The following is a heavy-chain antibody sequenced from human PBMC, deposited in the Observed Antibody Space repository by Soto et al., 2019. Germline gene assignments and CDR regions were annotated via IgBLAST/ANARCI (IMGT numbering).Heavy chain of an antibody. J-gene: IGHJ4*02. D-gene: IGHD4-17*01. V-gene: IGHV4-39*01. CDR2: IYYSGST. Sequence: SETLSLTCTVSGGSISSSSYYWGWIRQPPGKGLEXIGSIYYSGSTYYNPSLKSRVTISVDTSKNQFSLKLSSVTAADTAVYYCARHFSGFSKTVSHFDYWGQGTLVTVSS. CDR1: GGSISSSSYY. CDR3: ARHFSGFSKTVSHFDY.